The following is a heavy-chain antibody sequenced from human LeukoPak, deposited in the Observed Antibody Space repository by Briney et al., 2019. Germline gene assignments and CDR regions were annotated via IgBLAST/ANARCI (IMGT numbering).Heavy chain of an antibody. CDR3: AKARRVRGVTFDY. D-gene: IGHD3-10*01. CDR1: GFAFSSYA. CDR2: ISGSGGST. V-gene: IGHV3-23*01. Sequence: GGSLRLSCAASGFAFSSYAMSWVRQAPGKGLEWVSAISGSGGSTYYADSVKGRFTISRDNSKNTLYLQMNSLRAEDTAVYYCAKARRVRGVTFDYWGQGTLVTVSS. J-gene: IGHJ4*02.